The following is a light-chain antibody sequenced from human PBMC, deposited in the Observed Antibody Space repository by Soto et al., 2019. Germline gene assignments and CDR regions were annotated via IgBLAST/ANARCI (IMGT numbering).Light chain of an antibody. J-gene: IGKJ5*01. V-gene: IGKV1-39*01. CDR2: TAS. Sequence: IQMTQSPSSLSASVGDRVTITCRASQSVTRYLNWYQRKPGKAPKLLIYTASNLQGGVPSRFTGSGSGTYFTLTISSLQPEDFATYYCQQTYSTPITFGQGTRLEIK. CDR1: QSVTRY. CDR3: QQTYSTPIT.